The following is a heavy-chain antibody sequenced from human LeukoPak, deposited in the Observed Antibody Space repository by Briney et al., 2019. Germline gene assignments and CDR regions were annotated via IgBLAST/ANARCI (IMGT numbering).Heavy chain of an antibody. V-gene: IGHV1-24*01. J-gene: IGHJ4*02. CDR3: AAKDSLGNQVPAFIDY. CDR2: FDPEDGET. Sequence: ASVKVSCKVSGYTLTELSMHWVRQAPGKGLEWMGGFDPEDGETIYAQKFQGRVTMTEDTSTDTAYMELSSLRSEDTAVYYCAAKDSLGNQVPAFIDYWGQGTLVTVSS. D-gene: IGHD2-2*01. CDR1: GYTLTELS.